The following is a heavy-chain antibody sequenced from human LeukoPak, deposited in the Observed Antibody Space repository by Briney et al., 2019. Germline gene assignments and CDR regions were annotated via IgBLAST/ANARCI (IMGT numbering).Heavy chain of an antibody. Sequence: ASVKVSCKASGYTFTGYYMHWVRQAPGQGLEWMGWINPNSGGTNYAQKFQGRVTMTRDTSISTAYMELSGLRSDDTAVYYCARVLVPAGALWYYYYYMDVWGKGTTVTISS. D-gene: IGHD2-2*01. CDR3: ARVLVPAGALWYYYYYMDV. CDR2: INPNSGGT. CDR1: GYTFTGYY. J-gene: IGHJ6*03. V-gene: IGHV1-2*02.